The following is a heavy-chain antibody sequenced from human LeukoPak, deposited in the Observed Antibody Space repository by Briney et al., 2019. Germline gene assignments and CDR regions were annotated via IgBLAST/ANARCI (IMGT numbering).Heavy chain of an antibody. J-gene: IGHJ3*02. CDR3: ARVRDGYNDAYDI. CDR1: GFTFTNYN. CDR2: INPSGGST. Sequence: ASVKVSCKASGFTFTNYNVHWVRQAPGQGLEWMGIINPSGGSTNYAQNFQARVTMTRDTSTSTVYMELSSLRSEDTAVYYCARVRDGYNDAYDIWGQGTMDTVPS. V-gene: IGHV1-46*01. D-gene: IGHD5-24*01.